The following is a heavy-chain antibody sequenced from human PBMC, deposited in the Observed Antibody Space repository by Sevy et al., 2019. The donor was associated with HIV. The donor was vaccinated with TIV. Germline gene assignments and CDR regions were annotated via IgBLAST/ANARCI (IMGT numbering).Heavy chain of an antibody. CDR2: IQYDGNDK. CDR3: AKYTAAAGAGGFDY. V-gene: IGHV3-30*02. CDR1: RFIFNDYG. D-gene: IGHD6-13*01. Sequence: GGYLRLSCAASRFIFNDYGMHWVRQAPGKGLEWLAFIQYDGNDKYYADSMRGRFTISRDNSKNMLFLQMNSLRSEDTATSYCAKYTAAAGAGGFDYWGQGTLVTVSS. J-gene: IGHJ4*02.